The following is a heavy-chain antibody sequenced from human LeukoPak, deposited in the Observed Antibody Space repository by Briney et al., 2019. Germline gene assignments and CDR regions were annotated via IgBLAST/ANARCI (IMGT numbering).Heavy chain of an antibody. V-gene: IGHV4-61*02. J-gene: IGHJ4*02. D-gene: IGHD3-10*01. CDR1: GGSISSGSYY. CDR2: IYTSGST. Sequence: SETLSLTCTVSGGSISSGSYYWSWIRQPAGKGLEWIGRIYTSGSTDYNPSLRSRITLSVDTSKNQFSLKLSSVTAADTAVYYCATVTVGVRGLHFDYWGQGTLVTVSS. CDR3: ATVTVGVRGLHFDY.